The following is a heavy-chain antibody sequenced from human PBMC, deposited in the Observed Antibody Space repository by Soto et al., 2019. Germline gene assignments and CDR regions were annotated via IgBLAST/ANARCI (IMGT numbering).Heavy chain of an antibody. CDR3: ASLKLGYSTFDP. D-gene: IGHD5-18*01. CDR2: IYYSGST. J-gene: IGHJ5*02. Sequence: QVQLQESGPGLVKPSQTLSLTCTVSGGSISSGDYYWSWIRQPPGKGLEWIGYIYYSGSTYYNPSLTSRVTISVDASKNQFALKLRSVTAADTAVYYCASLKLGYSTFDPWGQGTLVTVSS. CDR1: GGSISSGDYY. V-gene: IGHV4-30-4*01.